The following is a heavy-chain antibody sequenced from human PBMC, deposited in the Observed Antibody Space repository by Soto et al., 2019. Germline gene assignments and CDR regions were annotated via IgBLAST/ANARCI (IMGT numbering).Heavy chain of an antibody. V-gene: IGHV1-69*02. CDR3: ARGTYCSGGSCYSKTRNVFQH. CDR2: IIPILGIA. Sequence: QVQLVQSGAEVKKPGSSVKVSCKASGGTFSSYTISWVRQAPGQGLEWMGRIIPILGIANYAQKFQGRVTITADKSTSTAYMELSSLRSEDTAVYYCARGTYCSGGSCYSKTRNVFQHWGQGTLVTVSS. J-gene: IGHJ1*01. CDR1: GGTFSSYT. D-gene: IGHD2-15*01.